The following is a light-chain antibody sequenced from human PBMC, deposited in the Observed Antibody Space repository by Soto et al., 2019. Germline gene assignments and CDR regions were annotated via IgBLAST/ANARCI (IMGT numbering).Light chain of an antibody. CDR1: QSVSSY. V-gene: IGKV3-15*01. J-gene: IGKJ2*01. CDR3: QQYNKWPYT. CDR2: GAS. Sequence: EIAMTQSPVTLSVSPGERTTLSCRASQSVSSYLAWYQQKPGQAPRLLIYGASTRATGIPARFSGSGSGTEFTLTISSLQSEDFAVYYCQQYNKWPYTFGQGTKLDIK.